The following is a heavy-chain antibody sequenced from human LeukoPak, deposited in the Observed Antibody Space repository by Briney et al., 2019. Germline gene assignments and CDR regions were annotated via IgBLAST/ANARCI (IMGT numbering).Heavy chain of an antibody. Sequence: PGGSLRLSCAASGFTFSSYAMSWVRQAPGKGLEWVSAISGSGGSTYYADSVKGRFTISRDNSKNTLYLQMNSLRAEDTAVYYCAKRRDYYDSSGYLNYWGQGTLVTVSS. J-gene: IGHJ4*02. CDR3: AKRRDYYDSSGYLNY. D-gene: IGHD3-22*01. V-gene: IGHV3-23*01. CDR1: GFTFSSYA. CDR2: ISGSGGST.